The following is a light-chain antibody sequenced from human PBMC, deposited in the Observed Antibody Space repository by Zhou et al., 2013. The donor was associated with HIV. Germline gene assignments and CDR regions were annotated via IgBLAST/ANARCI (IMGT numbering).Light chain of an antibody. CDR2: KAS. V-gene: IGKV1-5*03. J-gene: IGKJ2*01. Sequence: DIQMTQSPSTLSASVGDRVTITCRASQSISSWLAWYQQKPGKAPKLLIYKASNLKSGVPSRFSGSGSGTEFTLTISSLQPDDFATYCCQQYNSYPYTFGQGTKLEIK. CDR3: QQYNSYPYT. CDR1: QSISSW.